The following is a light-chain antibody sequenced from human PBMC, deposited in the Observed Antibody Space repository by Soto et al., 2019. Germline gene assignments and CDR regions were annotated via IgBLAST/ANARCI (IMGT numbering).Light chain of an antibody. J-gene: IGLJ2*01. CDR3: SSYTSSTTLVV. Sequence: QSALTQPASVSGSPGQSITISCTGTSSDVGGYNYVSCYQQHPGKAPKLMIYDVSNRPSGVSNRFSGSKSGNTASLTISGLQAEYVADYYCSSYTSSTTLVVFGGGTKRTL. V-gene: IGLV2-14*01. CDR1: SSDVGGYNY. CDR2: DVS.